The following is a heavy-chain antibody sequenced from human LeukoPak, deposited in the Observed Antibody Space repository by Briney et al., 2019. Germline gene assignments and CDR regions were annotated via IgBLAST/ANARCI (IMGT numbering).Heavy chain of an antibody. CDR3: ARDERRTYYYDSSGYYAFDY. D-gene: IGHD3-22*01. J-gene: IGHJ4*02. V-gene: IGHV1-46*01. CDR1: GYTFTSYY. CDR2: INPSGGST. Sequence: ASVKVSCKASGYTFTSYYMHWVRQAPGQGLEWMGIINPSGGSTSYAQKFQGRVTMTRDTSTSTVYMELSSLRSEDTAVYYCARDERRTYYYDSSGYYAFDYWGQGTLVTVSS.